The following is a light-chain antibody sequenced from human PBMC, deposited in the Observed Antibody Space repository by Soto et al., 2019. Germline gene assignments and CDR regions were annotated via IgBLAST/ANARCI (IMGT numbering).Light chain of an antibody. CDR2: GAS. V-gene: IGKV3-20*01. Sequence: EIVLTQSPGTLSLSPGERATLSCRASQSVSSSYLAWYQQKPGQAPRLLIYGASSRATGIPDRFSGSGSGTDFTLPISRLEPEDFAGYYCQQYGSSPRETFGQGTKVDIK. J-gene: IGKJ1*01. CDR1: QSVSSSY. CDR3: QQYGSSPRET.